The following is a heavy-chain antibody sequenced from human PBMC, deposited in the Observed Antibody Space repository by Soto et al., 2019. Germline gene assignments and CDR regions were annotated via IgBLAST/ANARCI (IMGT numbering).Heavy chain of an antibody. Sequence: QVQLVPSGAEVKTPGASVKVSCKASGYTFTSYYMHWVRQAPGQGLEWMGIINPSGGSTSYAQKFQGRVTMTRDTSTSTVYRELSSLRSEDTAVYYCARAYDYYDSRGYVSFDYWGQGTLVTVSS. CDR1: GYTFTSYY. D-gene: IGHD3-22*01. CDR3: ARAYDYYDSRGYVSFDY. CDR2: INPSGGST. J-gene: IGHJ4*02. V-gene: IGHV1-46*01.